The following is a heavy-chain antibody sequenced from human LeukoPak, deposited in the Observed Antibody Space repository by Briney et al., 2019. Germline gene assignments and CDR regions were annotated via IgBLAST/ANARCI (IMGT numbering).Heavy chain of an antibody. CDR1: GYSFTSYW. J-gene: IGHJ6*03. V-gene: IGHV5-51*01. CDR2: IYPGDSDT. Sequence: GESLKISCKGSGYSFTSYWIGWVRQMPGKGLEWMGIIYPGDSDTRYSPSFQGQVTISADKSISTAYLQWSSLKASDTAMYYCARVYVWGRYPTYMDVWGKGTTVTVSS. CDR3: ARVYVWGRYPTYMDV. D-gene: IGHD3-16*02.